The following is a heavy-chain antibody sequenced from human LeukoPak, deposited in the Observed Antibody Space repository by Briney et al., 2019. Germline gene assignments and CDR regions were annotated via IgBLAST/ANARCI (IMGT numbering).Heavy chain of an antibody. CDR2: ITSDGSST. Sequence: PGGSLRLSCAASGFTFRSYWMHWVRQAPGKGLVWVSRITSDGSSTSYADSVKGRFTISRDNAKNTLYLRMNSLRAEDTAVYYCVSGYSYFDYWGQGTLVTVSS. J-gene: IGHJ4*02. CDR1: GFTFRSYW. D-gene: IGHD5-12*01. CDR3: VSGYSYFDY. V-gene: IGHV3-74*01.